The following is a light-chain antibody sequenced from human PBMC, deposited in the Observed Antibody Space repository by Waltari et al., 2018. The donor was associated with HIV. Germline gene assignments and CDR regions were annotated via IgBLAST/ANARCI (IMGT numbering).Light chain of an antibody. CDR3: ATWDDSLNGPV. CDR1: SSNVGSNS. V-gene: IGLV1-44*01. CDR2: SDY. J-gene: IGLJ1*01. Sequence: QSVVTQPPSASGTPGQRVTISCSGSSSNVGSNSVKWYQQLPGTSPKLLIYSDYQRPSGVPDRFSASKSGTSASLAIGGLQSDDEADYYCATWDDSLNGPVFGTGTKVTVL.